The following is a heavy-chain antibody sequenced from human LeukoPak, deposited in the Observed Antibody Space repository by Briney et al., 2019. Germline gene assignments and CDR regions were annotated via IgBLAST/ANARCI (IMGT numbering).Heavy chain of an antibody. CDR2: ISGSGGST. CDR1: GFTFSNYV. J-gene: IGHJ5*02. V-gene: IGHV3-23*01. Sequence: PGGSLRLSCAAAGFTFSNYVMCWVRQPPGKGLEWVSDISGSGGSTNYADSVKGRFTISRDNSRNTLYLQMNSLRAEDTAIYYCARLVGATTMSDLRGQGALVTVSS. CDR3: ARLVGATTMSDL. D-gene: IGHD1-26*01.